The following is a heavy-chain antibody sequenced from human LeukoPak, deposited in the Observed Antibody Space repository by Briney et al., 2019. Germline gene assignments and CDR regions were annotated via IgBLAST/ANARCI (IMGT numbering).Heavy chain of an antibody. CDR2: INPNSGGT. V-gene: IGHV1-2*06. Sequence: XAXXQGLEWMGRINPNSGGTNYAQKFQGRVTMTRDTSISTAYMELSRLRSDDTAVYYCARGDYLDYWGQGTLVTVSS. CDR3: ARGDYLDY. J-gene: IGHJ4*02.